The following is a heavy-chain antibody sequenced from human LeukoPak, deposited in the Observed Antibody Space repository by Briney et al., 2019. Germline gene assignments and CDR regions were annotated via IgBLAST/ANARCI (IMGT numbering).Heavy chain of an antibody. CDR2: IIPIFGTA. CDR3: ARDLRQWLVPNGYCGMDV. D-gene: IGHD6-19*01. V-gene: IGHV1-69*13. J-gene: IGHJ6*02. Sequence: ASVKVSCKASGGTFSSYAISWVRQAPGQGLEWMGGIIPIFGTANYAQKFQGRVTITADESTSTAYMELSSLRSEDTAVYYCARDLRQWLVPNGYCGMDVWGQGTTVTVSS. CDR1: GGTFSSYA.